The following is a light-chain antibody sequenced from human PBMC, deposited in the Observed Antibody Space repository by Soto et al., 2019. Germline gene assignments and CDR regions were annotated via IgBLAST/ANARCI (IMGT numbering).Light chain of an antibody. Sequence: QSALTQPPSASGSPGQSVTISCTGTYSDVGGYNYVSWYQQHPGKAPKLMIYEVSKRPSGVPDRFSGYKSGNTASLTVSGLQAEDEAGYYCSSYAGDNILVFGGGTKLTVL. V-gene: IGLV2-8*01. CDR2: EVS. CDR3: SSYAGDNILV. CDR1: YSDVGGYNY. J-gene: IGLJ2*01.